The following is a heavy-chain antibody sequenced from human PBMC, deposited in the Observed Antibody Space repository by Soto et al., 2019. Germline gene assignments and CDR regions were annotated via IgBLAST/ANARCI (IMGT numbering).Heavy chain of an antibody. CDR3: TAILY. CDR1: GGSIRSYY. V-gene: IGHV3-15*01. CDR2: IKSKTDGGTT. J-gene: IGHJ4*02. Sequence: PSETLSLTCSVSGGSIRSYYWSWVRQAPGKGLEWVGRIKSKTDGGTTDYAAPVKGRFTISRDDSKNTLYLQMNSLKTEDTAVYYCTAILYWGQGTLVTVSS.